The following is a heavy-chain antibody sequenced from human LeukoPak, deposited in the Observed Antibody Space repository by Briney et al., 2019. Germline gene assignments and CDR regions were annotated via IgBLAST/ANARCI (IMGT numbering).Heavy chain of an antibody. CDR1: GFTFSSYA. CDR3: AKEELYAVPNRYDYRYFDY. CDR2: ISGSGGST. V-gene: IGHV3-23*01. J-gene: IGHJ4*02. D-gene: IGHD5-12*01. Sequence: GGSLRLSCAASGFTFSSYAMSWVRQAPGKGLEWVSAISGSGGSTYYADSVKGRFTISRDNSKNTLYLQMNSLRAEDTAVYYCAKEELYAVPNRYDYRYFDYWGQGTLVTVSS.